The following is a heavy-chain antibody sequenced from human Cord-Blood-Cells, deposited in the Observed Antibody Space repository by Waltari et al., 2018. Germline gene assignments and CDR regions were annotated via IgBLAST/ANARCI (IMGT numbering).Heavy chain of an antibody. V-gene: IGHV3-30*18. Sequence: QVQLVESGGGVVQPGRSLRLSCAASGFTFSSYGMHWVRPAPGKGLGWVAVISYDGSNKYYADSVKGRFTISRDNSKNTLYLQMNSLRAEDTAVYYCAKDTDDFWSGYLDYWGQGTLVTVSS. CDR3: AKDTDDFWSGYLDY. CDR1: GFTFSSYG. D-gene: IGHD3-3*01. CDR2: ISYDGSNK. J-gene: IGHJ4*02.